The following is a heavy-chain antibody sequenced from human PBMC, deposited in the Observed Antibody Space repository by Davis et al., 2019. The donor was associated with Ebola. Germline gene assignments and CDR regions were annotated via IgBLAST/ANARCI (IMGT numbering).Heavy chain of an antibody. V-gene: IGHV4-39*01. J-gene: IGHJ4*02. CDR3: ARHVFYSDSSGYYFYFDY. D-gene: IGHD3-22*01. Sequence: MPSETLSLTCTVSGGSIISSSSYWGWIRQPPRKGLEWIGSIYYSGITYYNPSLKSRVTISVDTSKNQFSLKLRSVTAADTAVYYCARHVFYSDSSGYYFYFDYWGQGTLVTVSS. CDR1: GGSIISSSSY. CDR2: IYYSGIT.